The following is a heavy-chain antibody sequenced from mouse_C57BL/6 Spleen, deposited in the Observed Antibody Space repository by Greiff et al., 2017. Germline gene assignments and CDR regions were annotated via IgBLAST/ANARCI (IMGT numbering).Heavy chain of an antibody. V-gene: IGHV1-9*01. D-gene: IGHD4-1*01. CDR1: GYTFTSYW. CDR3: ARRKELSY. CDR2: ILPGSGST. J-gene: IGHJ3*01. Sequence: QVQLQQSGAELMKPGASVKISCTASGYTFTSYWIEWVKQRPGHGLEWIGEILPGSGSTNYNEKFKSKATFTADTSSNTTYMQHSSLTTEDSAVYYCARRKELSYWGQGTLVTVSA.